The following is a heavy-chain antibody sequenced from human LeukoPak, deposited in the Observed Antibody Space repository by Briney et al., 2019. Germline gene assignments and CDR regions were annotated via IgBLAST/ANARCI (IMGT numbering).Heavy chain of an antibody. V-gene: IGHV3-21*01. J-gene: IGHJ4*02. CDR1: GFTFSYYS. CDR2: ISSSSGYI. Sequence: PGGSLRLSCAASGFTFSYYSMNWVRQAPGKGLEWVSSISSSSGYIYYADSVKGRFTISRDNAKNSLYLQMNSLRAEDTGLYYCAASIAHRSSWFADYWGQGTLVTVSS. CDR3: AASIAHRSSWFADY. D-gene: IGHD6-13*01.